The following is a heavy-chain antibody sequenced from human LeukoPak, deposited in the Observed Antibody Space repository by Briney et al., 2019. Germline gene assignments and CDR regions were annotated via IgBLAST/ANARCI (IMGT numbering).Heavy chain of an antibody. CDR3: ARDFEAGAFDP. J-gene: IGHJ5*02. CDR2: VNPNSGGT. V-gene: IGHV1-2*06. CDR1: GYTFTGYS. D-gene: IGHD1-26*01. Sequence: GASVKVSCKASGYTFTGYSMHWVRQAPGQGLEWMGRVNPNSGGTNYAQKFQGRVTMTRDTSISTAYMELSRLRSDDTAVYYCARDFEAGAFDPWGQGTLVTVSS.